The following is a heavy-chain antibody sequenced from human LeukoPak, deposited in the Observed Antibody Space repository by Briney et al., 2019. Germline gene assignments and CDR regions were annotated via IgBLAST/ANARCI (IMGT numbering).Heavy chain of an antibody. Sequence: GGSLRLSCAASGFTFNSYAMHWVRQAPGKGLEWVAVISYDGSNKYYADSVKGRFTVSRDNAKNSLYLQMNSLRAEDTAVYYCARDRVFYDSSGYYPDYWGQGTLVTVSS. D-gene: IGHD3-22*01. CDR3: ARDRVFYDSSGYYPDY. J-gene: IGHJ4*02. CDR1: GFTFNSYA. CDR2: ISYDGSNK. V-gene: IGHV3-30-3*01.